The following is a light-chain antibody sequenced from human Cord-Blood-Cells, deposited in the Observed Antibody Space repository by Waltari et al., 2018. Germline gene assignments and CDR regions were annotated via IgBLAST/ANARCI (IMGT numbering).Light chain of an antibody. CDR3: QQYNSYSLWT. Sequence: DIQMTQSPSTLSASVGDRVTITCRASQSISSWLAWYQQKPGKAPKLLIYKASSLESGVPSRFSGSGSGTEFTLTLSSLHPDDFATYYCQQYNSYSLWTFGQGTKVEIK. V-gene: IGKV1-5*03. CDR2: KAS. J-gene: IGKJ1*01. CDR1: QSISSW.